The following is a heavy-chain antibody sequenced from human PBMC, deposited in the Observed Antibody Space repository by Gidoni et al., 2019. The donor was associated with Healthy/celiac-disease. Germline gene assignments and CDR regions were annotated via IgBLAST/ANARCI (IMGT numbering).Heavy chain of an antibody. CDR1: GYSFNSYW. Sequence: EVQLVQSGAEVKKPGESLKISCKGSGYSFNSYWIGWVRQMPGKGLEWMGIIYPGDSATRYSPSFQGQVTISADKSISTAYLQWSSLKASDTAMYYCARQEYSSSSLLFYFDYWGQGTLVTVSS. V-gene: IGHV5-51*01. D-gene: IGHD6-6*01. CDR2: IYPGDSAT. CDR3: ARQEYSSSSLLFYFDY. J-gene: IGHJ4*02.